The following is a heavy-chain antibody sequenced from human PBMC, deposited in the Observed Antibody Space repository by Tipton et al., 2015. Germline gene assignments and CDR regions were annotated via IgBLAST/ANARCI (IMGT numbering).Heavy chain of an antibody. CDR1: AYSISSDYY. D-gene: IGHD5-24*01. J-gene: IGHJ6*02. CDR3: ARDLEHGMDV. V-gene: IGHV4-61*01. Sequence: TLSLTCAVSAYSISSDYYWGWIWQPPGKGLEWIGYISYSGSTHYNPSLKRRVTISLDTSKNQFSLTLNSVTAADTAVYYCARDLEHGMDVWGQGTTVTVSS. CDR2: ISYSGST.